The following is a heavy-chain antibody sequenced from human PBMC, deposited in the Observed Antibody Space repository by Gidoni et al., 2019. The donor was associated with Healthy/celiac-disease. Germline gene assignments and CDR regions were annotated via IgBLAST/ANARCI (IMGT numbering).Heavy chain of an antibody. CDR1: AFTFRSYA. V-gene: IGHV3-30*01. D-gene: IGHD6-19*01. J-gene: IGHJ1*01. CDR2: ISYDGSNK. Sequence: QVQLVESGGGVVQPGRSLRLSCAASAFTFRSYAMHWVRQAPGKGLEWVAVISYDGSNKYYADSVKGRFTISRDNSKNTLYLQMNSLRAEDTAVYYCARDRVGIAVAGTPKHWGQGTLVTVSS. CDR3: ARDRVGIAVAGTPKH.